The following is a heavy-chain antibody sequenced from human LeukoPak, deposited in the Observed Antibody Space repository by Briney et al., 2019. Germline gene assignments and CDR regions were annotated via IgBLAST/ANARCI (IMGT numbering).Heavy chain of an antibody. J-gene: IGHJ4*02. CDR3: ARGRGFFNSGFYFDY. Sequence: ETLSLTCAVYGGSFSGYYWSWIRQPPGKGLEWIGEINHSGSTNYNPSLKSRVTISVDTSKNQFSLKPSSVTAADTAVYYCARGRGFFNSGFYFDYWGQGTLVTVSS. CDR2: INHSGST. V-gene: IGHV4-34*01. CDR1: GGSFSGYY. D-gene: IGHD3-22*01.